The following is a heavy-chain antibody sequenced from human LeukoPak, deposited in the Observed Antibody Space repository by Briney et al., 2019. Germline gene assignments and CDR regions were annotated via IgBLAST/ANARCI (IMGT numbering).Heavy chain of an antibody. CDR3: ARAVSGRFDY. CDR1: GGSISSYY. D-gene: IGHD6-19*01. V-gene: IGHV4-59*01. CDR2: IFRSANT. J-gene: IGHJ4*02. Sequence: PSETLSLTCTVSGGSISSYYWSWIRQPPGKRLEWIGYIFRSANTYYNPSLKSRVTISEDTSKTQLSLKMSSVTAADTAVYYCARAVSGRFDYWGQGTLVTVSS.